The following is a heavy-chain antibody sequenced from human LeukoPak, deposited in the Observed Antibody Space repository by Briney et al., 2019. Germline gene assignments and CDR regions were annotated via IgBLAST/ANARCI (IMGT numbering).Heavy chain of an antibody. CDR1: GYTLTELS. D-gene: IGHD2-21*02. CDR2: FDPENGET. Sequence: GASVKVSCKVSGYTLTELSMHWVRQAPGKGLEWMGGFDPENGETIYAQKFQGRVTMTEDTSTDTAYMELSSLRSEDTAVYYCATAPIVVVTAIPGNFYFDYWGQGTLVTVSS. V-gene: IGHV1-24*01. CDR3: ATAPIVVVTAIPGNFYFDY. J-gene: IGHJ4*02.